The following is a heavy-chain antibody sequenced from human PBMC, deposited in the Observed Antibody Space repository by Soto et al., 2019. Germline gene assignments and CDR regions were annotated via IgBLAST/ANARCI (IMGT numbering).Heavy chain of an antibody. V-gene: IGHV3-23*01. J-gene: IGHJ4*02. D-gene: IGHD3-3*01. CDR1: GFTFSSYA. Sequence: GVSLRLSCAASGFTFSSYAMSWVRQAPGKGLEWVSAISGSGGSTYYADSVKGRFTISRDNSKNTLYLQMNSLRAEDTAVYYCAKDEALLEWLLFAYWGQGTLVTVYS. CDR3: AKDEALLEWLLFAY. CDR2: ISGSGGST.